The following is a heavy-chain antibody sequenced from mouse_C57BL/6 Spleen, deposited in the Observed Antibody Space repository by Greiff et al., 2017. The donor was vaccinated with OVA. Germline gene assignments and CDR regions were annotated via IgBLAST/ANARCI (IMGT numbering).Heavy chain of an antibody. J-gene: IGHJ3*01. Sequence: QVQLQQPGAELVMPGASVKLSCKASGYTFTSSWMHWVKQRPGQGLEWIGEIDPSASYTNYNQKFKGKSTLTVDKSSSTAYMQLSSLTSEDSAVYYCARGEDSNWGFAYWGQGTLVTVSA. D-gene: IGHD2-5*01. CDR1: GYTFTSSW. V-gene: IGHV1-69*01. CDR3: ARGEDSNWGFAY. CDR2: IDPSASYT.